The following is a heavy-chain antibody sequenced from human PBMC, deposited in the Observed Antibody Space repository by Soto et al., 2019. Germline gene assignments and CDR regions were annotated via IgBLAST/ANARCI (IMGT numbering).Heavy chain of an antibody. CDR1: GFTFSSYA. Sequence: GGSLRLSCAASGFTFSSYAMSWVRQAPGKGLEWVSAISGSGGSTYYADSVKGRFTISRDNSKNTLYLQMNSLRAEDTAVYYCAKYEFSSGWRLPQLHYYYYGMDVWGQGTTVTVSS. CDR3: AKYEFSSGWRLPQLHYYYYGMDV. V-gene: IGHV3-23*01. CDR2: ISGSGGST. J-gene: IGHJ6*02. D-gene: IGHD6-19*01.